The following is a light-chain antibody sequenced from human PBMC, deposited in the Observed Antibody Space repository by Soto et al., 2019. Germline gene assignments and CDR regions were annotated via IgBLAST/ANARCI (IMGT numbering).Light chain of an antibody. CDR2: AVS. CDR1: GSDVGDYDY. V-gene: IGLV2-14*01. CDR3: SSYTPTNTLKVL. J-gene: IGLJ3*02. Sequence: QSALTQPASVSGSPGQSITISCTGSGSDVGDYDYVSWYQQHPGKAPQLMIYAVSSRPSGVSNRFSGSKSGNTASLTISGLQADDEATYYCSSYTPTNTLKVLFGGGTKLTVL.